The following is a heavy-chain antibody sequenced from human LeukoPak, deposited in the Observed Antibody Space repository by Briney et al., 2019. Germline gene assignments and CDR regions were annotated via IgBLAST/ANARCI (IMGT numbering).Heavy chain of an antibody. Sequence: GGSLRLSCAASGFTFSSYSMNWVRQAPGKGLEWVSAISGSGGSTYYADSVKGRFTISRDNSKNTLYLQMNSLRAEDTAVYYCAKEGGHYYDSSGYYLIDYWGQGTLVTVSS. V-gene: IGHV3-23*01. J-gene: IGHJ4*02. CDR2: ISGSGGST. CDR1: GFTFSSYS. D-gene: IGHD3-22*01. CDR3: AKEGGHYYDSSGYYLIDY.